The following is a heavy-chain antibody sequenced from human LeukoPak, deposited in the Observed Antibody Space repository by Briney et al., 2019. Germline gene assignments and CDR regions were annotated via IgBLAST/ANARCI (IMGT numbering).Heavy chain of an antibody. CDR2: IHTSGST. V-gene: IGHV4-4*07. J-gene: IGHJ4*02. CDR3: ARDRYYYDSSARYFDY. CDR1: GGSISSYY. D-gene: IGHD3-22*01. Sequence: PSQTLSLTCTVSGGSISSYYWSWIRQPAGKGLEWIGRIHTSGSTNYSPSLKSRVTMSVDTSKNQFSLKLSSVTAADTAVYYCARDRYYYDSSARYFDYWGQGTLVTVSS.